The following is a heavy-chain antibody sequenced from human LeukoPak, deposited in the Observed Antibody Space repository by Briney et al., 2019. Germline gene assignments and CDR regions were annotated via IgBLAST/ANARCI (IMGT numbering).Heavy chain of an antibody. CDR2: IIPTFGTA. V-gene: IGHV1-69*13. Sequence: SVKVSCKASGGTFISYAISWVRQAPGQGLEWMGGIIPTFGTANYAQKFQGRATITADESTSTAYMELSSLRSEDTAVYYCARDSGSYNGGYYWGQGTLVTVSS. D-gene: IGHD1-26*01. J-gene: IGHJ4*02. CDR3: ARDSGSYNGGYY. CDR1: GGTFISYA.